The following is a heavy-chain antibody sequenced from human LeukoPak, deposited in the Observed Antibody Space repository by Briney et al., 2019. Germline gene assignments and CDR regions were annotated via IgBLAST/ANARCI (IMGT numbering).Heavy chain of an antibody. J-gene: IGHJ4*02. D-gene: IGHD4-23*01. V-gene: IGHV1-69*05. CDR2: IIPIFGTA. Sequence: ASVKVSCKASGGTFSSYAISWVRQAPGQGLEWMGGIIPIFGTANYAQKFQGRVTITTDESTSTAYMELSSLRSEDTAVYYCALSGDGGDCYDYWGQGTLVTVSS. CDR1: GGTFSSYA. CDR3: ALSGDGGDCYDY.